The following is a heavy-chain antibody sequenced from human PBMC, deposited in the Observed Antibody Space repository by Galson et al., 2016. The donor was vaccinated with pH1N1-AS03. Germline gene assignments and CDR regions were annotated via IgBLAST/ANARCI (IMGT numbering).Heavy chain of an antibody. J-gene: IGHJ6*03. CDR2: ILPIFGST. Sequence: SVKVSCKVSGGPFSSYGINWVRQAPGQGLEWMGRILPIFGSTNYAQRFQGRVTVTADNSTGTAYLDLSSLRSEDTAVYYCARDRDTTMITLDYYYYYVDVWGKGTTVAVSS. CDR3: ARDRDTTMITLDYYYYYVDV. V-gene: IGHV1-69*06. D-gene: IGHD5-18*01. CDR1: GGPFSSYG.